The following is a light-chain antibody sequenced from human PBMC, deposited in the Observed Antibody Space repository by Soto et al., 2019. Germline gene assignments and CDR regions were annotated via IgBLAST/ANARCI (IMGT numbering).Light chain of an antibody. CDR3: QQRSNWPPLT. J-gene: IGKJ4*01. Sequence: EIEMTQSPATLPVSPGERATLSCRASQSVSTNLAWYQQKPGQAPRLLIYDASNRASGIPARFSGSGSGTDFTLTISSLEPEDFAVYYCQQRSNWPPLTFGGGTKVEIK. CDR2: DAS. V-gene: IGKV3-11*01. CDR1: QSVSTN.